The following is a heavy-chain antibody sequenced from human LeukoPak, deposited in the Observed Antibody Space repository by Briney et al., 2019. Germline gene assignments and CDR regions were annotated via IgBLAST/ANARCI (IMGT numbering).Heavy chain of an antibody. CDR2: IYYSGST. D-gene: IGHD2-2*01. CDR3: ARTVSTIFDY. Sequence: SETLSLTCAVYGGSFSGYYWSWIRQPPGKGLEWIGYIYYSGSTYYNPSLKSRVTISVDTSKNQFSLKLSSVTAADTAVYYCARTVSTIFDYWGQGTLVTVSS. CDR1: GGSFSGYY. V-gene: IGHV4-30-4*08. J-gene: IGHJ4*02.